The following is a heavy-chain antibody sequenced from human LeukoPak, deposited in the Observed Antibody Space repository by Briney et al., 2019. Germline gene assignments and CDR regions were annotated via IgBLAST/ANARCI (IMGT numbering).Heavy chain of an antibody. CDR2: ISYDGSNK. Sequence: HLGGSLRLSCAASGFTFTNYGMHWVRQAPGKGLEWAAVISYDGSNKYYVDSVKGRFTISRDNSKNTLSLQMNSLRAEDTAVYYCAKASIYVYYGMDVWGQGTTVIVSS. CDR3: AKASIYVYYGMDV. D-gene: IGHD3-16*02. J-gene: IGHJ6*02. V-gene: IGHV3-30*18. CDR1: GFTFTNYG.